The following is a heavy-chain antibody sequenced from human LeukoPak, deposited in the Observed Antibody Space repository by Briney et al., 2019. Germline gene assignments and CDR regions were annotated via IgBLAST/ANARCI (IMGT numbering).Heavy chain of an antibody. CDR1: GFPFSAYA. J-gene: IGHJ4*02. CDR2: ISPQGIT. D-gene: IGHD5-18*01. Sequence: GGSLRLSCAASGFPFSAYAMTWVRQAPGKGPEWVSSISPQGITYYADSVKGRFTVSRDNSRNTLFLQMGSLRADDMAVYYCAKPRVDPGTGSSYGHGLDFWGQGTLVTVPS. CDR3: AKPRVDPGTGSSYGHGLDF. V-gene: IGHV3-23*01.